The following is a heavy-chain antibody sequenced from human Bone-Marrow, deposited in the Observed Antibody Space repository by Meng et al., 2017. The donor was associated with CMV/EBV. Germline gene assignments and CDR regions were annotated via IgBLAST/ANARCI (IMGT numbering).Heavy chain of an antibody. J-gene: IGHJ4*02. CDR2: ISSSSSYI. Sequence: GESLKISCAASGFTFSSYAMSWVRQAPGKGLEWVSSISSSSSYIYYADSVKGRFTISRDNAKNSLYLQMNSLRAEDTAVYYCARGYYDFPPEYWGQGTLVTVSS. D-gene: IGHD3-3*01. CDR3: ARGYYDFPPEY. V-gene: IGHV3-21*01. CDR1: GFTFSSYA.